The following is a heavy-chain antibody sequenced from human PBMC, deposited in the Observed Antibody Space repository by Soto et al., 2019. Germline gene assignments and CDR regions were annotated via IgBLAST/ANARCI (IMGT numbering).Heavy chain of an antibody. V-gene: IGHV4-31*03. CDR2: IYYSGST. J-gene: IGHJ6*03. D-gene: IGHD3-3*01. CDR1: GGSISSGGYY. Sequence: QVQLQESGPGLVKPSQTLSLTCTVSGGSISSGGYYWSWIRQHPGKGLEWIGYIYYSGSTYYNPSLKSRVTISVDTSKNQFSLKLSSVTAADTAVYYCARGEYDFWSGPKGYYYYMDVWGKGTTVTVSS. CDR3: ARGEYDFWSGPKGYYYYMDV.